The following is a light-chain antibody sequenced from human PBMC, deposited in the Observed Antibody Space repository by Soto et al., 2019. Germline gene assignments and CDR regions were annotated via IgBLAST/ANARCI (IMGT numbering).Light chain of an antibody. CDR2: SAS. Sequence: DIPMTQSPSSLSASVGDIVTITCRASQTISVYLNWDQQKPGRAPDVLIYSASTRRSGDPSRFSGSGSGTDFTLTITSLQPEDFATYYCQQTYSVPLTFGGGTRV. CDR1: QTISVY. V-gene: IGKV1-39*01. CDR3: QQTYSVPLT. J-gene: IGKJ4*01.